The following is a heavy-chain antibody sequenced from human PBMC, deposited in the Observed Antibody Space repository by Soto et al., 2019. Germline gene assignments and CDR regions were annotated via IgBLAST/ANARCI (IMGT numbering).Heavy chain of an antibody. CDR3: AHIPGSGQLLYSYYYYMDV. Sequence: QITLKESGPTLVNPTQTLTLTCTFSGFSLTTSGEAVGWIRQPPGKALEWLALIYWDDDKRSSPSLKSRLTITKDTSKHQVVLTMTNMDPVDTATYYCAHIPGSGQLLYSYYYYMDVWGKGTTVTVSS. J-gene: IGHJ6*03. CDR1: GFSLTTSGEA. CDR2: IYWDDDK. V-gene: IGHV2-5*02. D-gene: IGHD3-10*01.